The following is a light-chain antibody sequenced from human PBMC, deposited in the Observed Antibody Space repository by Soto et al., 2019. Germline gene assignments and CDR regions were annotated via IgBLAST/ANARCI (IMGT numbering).Light chain of an antibody. V-gene: IGKV1-39*01. CDR2: RVS. Sequence: DIQMTQSPSSLSASVRERVTIACRASQSITNNLNWYQQKPGRAPKLLIYRVSNLQSGVPPRFSGSGSGTDFTLTISGLQPDDFATYYCQQSYSTPPTFGQGTKVDSK. CDR3: QQSYSTPPT. CDR1: QSITNN. J-gene: IGKJ1*01.